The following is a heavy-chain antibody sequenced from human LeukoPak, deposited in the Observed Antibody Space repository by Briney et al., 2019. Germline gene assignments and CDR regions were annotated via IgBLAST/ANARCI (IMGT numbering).Heavy chain of an antibody. CDR1: GYTFTSYD. V-gene: IGHV1-8*03. Sequence: ASVKVSFKSSGYTFTSYDINWVRQATGQGLEWMGWMNPNSGNTGYAQKFQGRVTITRNTSISTAYMELSSLRSEDTAVYYCARAQYSYGPHYYYYMDVWGKGTTVTVSS. J-gene: IGHJ6*03. D-gene: IGHD5-18*01. CDR2: MNPNSGNT. CDR3: ARAQYSYGPHYYYYMDV.